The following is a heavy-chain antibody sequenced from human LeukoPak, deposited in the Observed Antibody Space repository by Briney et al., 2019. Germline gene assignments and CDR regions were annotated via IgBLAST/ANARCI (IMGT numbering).Heavy chain of an antibody. CDR2: MYYSGTS. Sequence: SETLSLTCTVSGGSMSSYYWSWIRQPPGKGLEYIGYMYYSGTSKYNPSLKSRVTISLDTSKNQFSLKLSSVTAADTAVYYCATPNYGDYPAFDIWGQGTMVTVSS. CDR1: GGSMSSYY. D-gene: IGHD4-17*01. V-gene: IGHV4-59*08. CDR3: ATPNYGDYPAFDI. J-gene: IGHJ3*02.